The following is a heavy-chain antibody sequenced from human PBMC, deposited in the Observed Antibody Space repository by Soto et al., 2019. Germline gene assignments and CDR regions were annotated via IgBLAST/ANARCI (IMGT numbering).Heavy chain of an antibody. D-gene: IGHD4-17*01. CDR1: GFTFSSYA. Sequence: GGSLRLSCAASGFTFSSYAMHWVRQAPGKGLEWVAVISYDGSTTSYADSVKGRFTISRDNAKNTLYLQMDSLRAEDTAVYYCASAKIGDYFQVYWGQGTLVTVSS. CDR3: ASAKIGDYFQVY. J-gene: IGHJ4*02. V-gene: IGHV3-30*04. CDR2: ISYDGSTT.